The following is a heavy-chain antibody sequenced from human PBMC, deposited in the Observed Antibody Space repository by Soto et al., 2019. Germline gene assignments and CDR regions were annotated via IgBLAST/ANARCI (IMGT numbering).Heavy chain of an antibody. CDR2: IHYSGSI. D-gene: IGHD2-21*02. CDR1: GGSISTDHYH. J-gene: IGHJ6*02. CDR3: AREDDGGDRDYYGLDV. V-gene: IGHV4-30-4*01. Sequence: QVQLQESGPGLVRPSQTLSLTCTVSGGSISTDHYHWTWLRQAPGQGLEWIGYIHYSGSIQFNPSLQSRVSMSVDTSKNLCSLRLSSVTAADTAVYFCAREDDGGDRDYYGLDVWGQGTTVTVSS.